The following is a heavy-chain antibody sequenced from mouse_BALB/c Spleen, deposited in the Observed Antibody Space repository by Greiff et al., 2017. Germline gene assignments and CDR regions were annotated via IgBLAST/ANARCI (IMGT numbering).Heavy chain of an antibody. CDR3: TRTGEGLWYFDV. J-gene: IGHJ1*01. D-gene: IGHD3-3*01. CDR1: GYTFTSYW. Sequence: EVQLQQSGTVLARPGASVKMSCKASGYTFTSYWMHWVKQRPGQGLEWIGAIYPGNSDTSYNQKFKGKAKLTAVTSTSTAYMELSSLTNEDSAVYYCTRTGEGLWYFDVWGAGTTVTVSS. V-gene: IGHV1-5*01. CDR2: IYPGNSDT.